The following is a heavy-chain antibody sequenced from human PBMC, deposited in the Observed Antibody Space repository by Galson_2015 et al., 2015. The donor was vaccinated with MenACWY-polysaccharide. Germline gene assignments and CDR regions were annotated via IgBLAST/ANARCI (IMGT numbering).Heavy chain of an antibody. Sequence: SLRLSCAASGFSFSAYGMSWVRQAPGRGLEWVSGSGSGGGLYHADSVKGRFTVSRDNPKNTLYLQMNNLRAEDTAVYYCAKVGPRSSWTMGLDPWGQGTLVTVSS. CDR1: GFSFSAYG. CDR3: AKVGPRSSWTMGLDP. CDR2: SGSGGGL. V-gene: IGHV3-23*01. D-gene: IGHD6-13*01. J-gene: IGHJ5*02.